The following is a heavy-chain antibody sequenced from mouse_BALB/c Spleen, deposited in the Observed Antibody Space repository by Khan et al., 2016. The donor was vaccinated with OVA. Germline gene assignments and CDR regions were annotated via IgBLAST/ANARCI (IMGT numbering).Heavy chain of an antibody. CDR3: ARMSGGEFDY. CDR1: GYSITSDYA. J-gene: IGHJ2*01. CDR2: ISYSGNT. V-gene: IGHV3-2*02. D-gene: IGHD4-1*01. Sequence: VQLKESGPGLVKPSQSLSLTCTVTGYSITSDYAWNWIRQFPGNKLEWLGFISYSGNTNYNPSLKSRISVTRDTSKNQFFLQLNSGTTEDTATYYCARMSGGEFDYGGQGSTLTV.